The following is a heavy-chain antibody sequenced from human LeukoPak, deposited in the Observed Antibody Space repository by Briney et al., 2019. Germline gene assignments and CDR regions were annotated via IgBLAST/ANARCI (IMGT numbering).Heavy chain of an antibody. J-gene: IGHJ4*02. CDR2: ISSSSSYI. CDR3: ARVSAAAGDY. CDR1: GFTFSSYS. D-gene: IGHD6-13*01. V-gene: IGHV3-21*01. Sequence: GGSLRLSCAASGFTFSSYSVNWVRQAPGKGLEWVSSISSSSSYIYYADSVKGRFTISRDNAKNSLYLQMNSLRAEDTAVYYCARVSAAAGDYWGQGTLVTVSS.